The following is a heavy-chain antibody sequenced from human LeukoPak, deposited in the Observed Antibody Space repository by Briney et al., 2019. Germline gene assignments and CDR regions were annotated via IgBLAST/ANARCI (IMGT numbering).Heavy chain of an antibody. CDR1: GWTFSSYA. J-gene: IGHJ4*02. CDR3: TARDRAFDY. D-gene: IGHD6-6*01. CDR2: IIPIFGTA. Sequence: GSSVKVSCKASGWTFSSYAISWVRQAPGQGLEWMGGIIPIFGTANYAQKFQGRVTITADKSTSTAYMELSSLRSEDTAVYYCTARDRAFDYWGQGTLVTVSS. V-gene: IGHV1-69*06.